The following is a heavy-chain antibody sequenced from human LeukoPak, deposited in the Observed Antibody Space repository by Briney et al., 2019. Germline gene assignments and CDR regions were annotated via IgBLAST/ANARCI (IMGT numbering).Heavy chain of an antibody. D-gene: IGHD2-21*01. V-gene: IGHV3-66*01. CDR1: GFTVSSNY. CDR2: FYSGGST. Sequence: PGGSLRLSCAASGFTVSSNYMSWVRPAPGKGLEWVSVFYSGGSTYYADSVKGRFTISRDNSKNTLYLQMNSLRAEDTAVYYCARIRRFPNWFDPWGQGTLVTVSS. J-gene: IGHJ5*02. CDR3: ARIRRFPNWFDP.